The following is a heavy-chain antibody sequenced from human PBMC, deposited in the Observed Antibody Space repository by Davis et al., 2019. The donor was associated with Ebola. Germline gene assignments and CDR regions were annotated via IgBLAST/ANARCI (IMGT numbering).Heavy chain of an antibody. Sequence: SVKVSCKASGYTFTGYYMHWVRQAPGQGLEWMGWISAYNGNTNYAQKLQGRVTMTTDTSTSTAYMELRSLRSDDTAVYYCARGAARKFFDYWGQGTLVTVSS. V-gene: IGHV1-18*04. CDR2: ISAYNGNT. CDR3: ARGAARKFFDY. CDR1: GYTFTGYY. J-gene: IGHJ4*02. D-gene: IGHD6-6*01.